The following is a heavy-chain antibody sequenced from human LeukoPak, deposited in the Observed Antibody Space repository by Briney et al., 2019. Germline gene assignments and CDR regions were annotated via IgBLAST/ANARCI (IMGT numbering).Heavy chain of an antibody. CDR1: GFTFSSYA. CDR3: ARPRYGSGYLFDY. V-gene: IGHV3-23*01. D-gene: IGHD6-19*01. J-gene: IGHJ4*02. Sequence: GGSLRLSCAASGFTFSSYAMSWVRQAPGKGLEWVSAISGSGGSTYYADSVKGRFTISRDNSKNTLYLQMNSPRAEDTAVYYCARPRYGSGYLFDYWGQGTLVTVSS. CDR2: ISGSGGST.